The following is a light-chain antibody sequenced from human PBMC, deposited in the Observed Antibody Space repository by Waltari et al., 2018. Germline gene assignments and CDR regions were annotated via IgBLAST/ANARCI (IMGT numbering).Light chain of an antibody. CDR3: QQYKSYKT. V-gene: IGKV1-5*03. CDR1: QSITTS. Sequence: DIQMTQSPSTLSASVGYTVIISCRASQSITTSLAWYQQKPGKAHDVLIYGASNLESGVPSRFSGSGSGTEFTLTISSLQPDDFATYYCQQYKSYKTFGQGTRVEIK. J-gene: IGKJ1*01. CDR2: GAS.